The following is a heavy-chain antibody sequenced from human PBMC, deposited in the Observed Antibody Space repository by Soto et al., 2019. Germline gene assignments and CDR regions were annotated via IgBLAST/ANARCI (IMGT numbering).Heavy chain of an antibody. CDR3: ARGLWFGELFYAYFDY. CDR1: DFTFSNAW. V-gene: IGHV3-49*04. CDR2: IRSKGYGGTI. J-gene: IGHJ4*02. D-gene: IGHD3-10*01. Sequence: GGSLGLSCAAYDFTFSNAWMNWVRQAPGKGLEWVGFIRSKGYGGTIEYAASVKGRFTISRDESKGIADLHMNSLKIEDTALYYCARGLWFGELFYAYFDYWGLGTLVTVSS.